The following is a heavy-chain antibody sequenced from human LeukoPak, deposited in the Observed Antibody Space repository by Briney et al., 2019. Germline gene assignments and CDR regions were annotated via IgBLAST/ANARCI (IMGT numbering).Heavy chain of an antibody. J-gene: IGHJ4*02. CDR1: GFTFSSYG. Sequence: PGGSLRLSCAASGFTFSSYGMHWVRQAPGKGLEWVAVIWYDGSNKYYADSVKGRFTISRDNAKNSLALQMNSLRAEDTAVYYCARDLYPYYYDSSGYYYGYWGQGTLVTVSS. V-gene: IGHV3-33*01. CDR2: IWYDGSNK. CDR3: ARDLYPYYYDSSGYYYGY. D-gene: IGHD3-22*01.